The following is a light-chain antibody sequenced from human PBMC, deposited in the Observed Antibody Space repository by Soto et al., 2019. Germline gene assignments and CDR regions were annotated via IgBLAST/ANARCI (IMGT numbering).Light chain of an antibody. CDR3: SSYTSDSSYV. CDR1: SSDVGGYDY. V-gene: IGLV2-14*01. CDR2: EVS. Sequence: QSVLTQPASVSGSPGQSITISCTGTSSDVGGYDYVSWYQLHPGKAPKLMVFEVSNRPSGVSYRFSGSKSGNTASLFISGLQAEDEADYYCSSYTSDSSYVFGSGTKVTVL. J-gene: IGLJ1*01.